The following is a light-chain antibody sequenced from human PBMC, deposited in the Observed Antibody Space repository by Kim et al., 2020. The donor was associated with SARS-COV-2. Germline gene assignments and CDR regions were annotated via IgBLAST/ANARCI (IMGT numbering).Light chain of an antibody. CDR3: QSYDSSNPGV. CDR2: EDN. J-gene: IGLJ3*02. V-gene: IGLV6-57*03. Sequence: KPVTHSVTRTTGSSARNYVHWYQKRPGSAPTTVIYEDNQRPSGAPDRFSGSSDSSGNSASLTISGLKTEDEADYDCQSYDSSNPGVFGGGTQLTVL. CDR1: TGSSARNY.